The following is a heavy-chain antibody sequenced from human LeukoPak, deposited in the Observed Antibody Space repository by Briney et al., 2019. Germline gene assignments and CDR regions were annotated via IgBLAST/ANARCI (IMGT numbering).Heavy chain of an antibody. CDR3: ARWLYSSGWAIDY. V-gene: IGHV3-23*01. Sequence: GGTLRLSCAASGFTFSSYGMSWVRQAPGKGLEWVSAISGSGGSTYYADSVKGRFTISRDNAKNSLYLQMNSLRDEDTAVYYCARWLYSSGWAIDYWGQGTLVTVSS. J-gene: IGHJ4*02. CDR1: GFTFSSYG. D-gene: IGHD6-19*01. CDR2: ISGSGGST.